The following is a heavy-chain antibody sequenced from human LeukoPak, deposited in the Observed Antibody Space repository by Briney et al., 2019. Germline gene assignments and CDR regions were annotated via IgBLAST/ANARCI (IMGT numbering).Heavy chain of an antibody. CDR1: GFTLSNFA. CDR2: ISGGGGNT. V-gene: IGHV3-23*01. J-gene: IGHJ3*02. Sequence: GGSLRLSCAASGFTLSNFAMSWVRQAPGKGLEWVSTISGGGGNTYQADSVKGWFTISRDNSKNTLYLQMNSLRAEDTAVYYCARDRHYGSGSYAFDIWGQGTMVTVSS. CDR3: ARDRHYGSGSYAFDI. D-gene: IGHD3-10*01.